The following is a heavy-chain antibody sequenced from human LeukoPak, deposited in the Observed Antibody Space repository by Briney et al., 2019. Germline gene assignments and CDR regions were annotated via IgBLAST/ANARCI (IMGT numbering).Heavy chain of an antibody. D-gene: IGHD6-19*01. CDR2: ISSSSSYI. V-gene: IGHV3-21*01. J-gene: IGHJ4*02. Sequence: PGRSLRLSCAASGFTFSSYSMNWVSQAPGKGLEWVSSISSSSSYIYYADSVKGRFTISRDNAKNSLYLQMNSLRAEDTAVYYCARDGGGIAVAGTAYWGQGTLVTVSS. CDR3: ARDGGGIAVAGTAY. CDR1: GFTFSSYS.